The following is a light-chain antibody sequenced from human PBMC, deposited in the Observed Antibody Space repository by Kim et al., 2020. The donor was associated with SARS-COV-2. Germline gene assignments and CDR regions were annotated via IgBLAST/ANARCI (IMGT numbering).Light chain of an antibody. V-gene: IGKV1-5*03. Sequence: DIQMTQSPSTLSASVGDRVTITCRASQSINYWLAWYQQEPGKAPKLLIYKAANLKTGVPSRFSGSGSGTEFTLTIDSLQPDDFATYYCQQYSSYAVTFGQVTKVDIK. CDR1: QSINYW. CDR2: KAA. CDR3: QQYSSYAVT. J-gene: IGKJ1*01.